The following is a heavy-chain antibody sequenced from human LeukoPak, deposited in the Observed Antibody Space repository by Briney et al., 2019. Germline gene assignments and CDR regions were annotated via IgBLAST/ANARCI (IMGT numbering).Heavy chain of an antibody. CDR2: ISGSGGST. V-gene: IGHV3-23*01. J-gene: IGHJ5*02. D-gene: IGHD2-2*01. CDR3: ANSSTSPWWFDP. CDR1: GFTFSSYD. Sequence: GGSLRLSCAASGFTFSSYDMSWVRQAPGKGVEWVSAISGSGGSTYYADSVKGRFTISRDNSKNTLYLQMNSLIAEDTAVYYCANSSTSPWWFDPWGQGTLVTVSS.